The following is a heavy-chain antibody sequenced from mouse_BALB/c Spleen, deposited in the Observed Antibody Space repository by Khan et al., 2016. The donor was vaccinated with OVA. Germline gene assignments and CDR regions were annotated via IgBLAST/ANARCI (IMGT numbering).Heavy chain of an antibody. Sequence: QVQLQQSGAELMKPGASVKISCKATGYTFSSYWIEWVKQRPGHGLEWIGEILPGSGSTNYNEKFKGKATFTADTSSNTAYMQLSSLTSEDSAVYYCARWKTGGRFAYWGQGTLVTVSA. J-gene: IGHJ3*01. V-gene: IGHV1-9*01. CDR1: GYTFSSYW. CDR3: ARWKTGGRFAY. CDR2: ILPGSGST.